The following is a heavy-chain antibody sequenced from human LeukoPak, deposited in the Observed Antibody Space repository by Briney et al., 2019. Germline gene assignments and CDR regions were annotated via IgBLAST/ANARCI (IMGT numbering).Heavy chain of an antibody. Sequence: GGSLRLSCSASGFVFSIYTMYWVRQAPGKGPEYISTISGSGNGFSIYYADSVKGRFTISRDDSKSILYLQMNGLRSEDTAVYYCVKDFGRVRGTPDSWGQGTLVTVSS. CDR1: GFVFSIYT. J-gene: IGHJ4*02. V-gene: IGHV3-64D*06. CDR3: VKDFGRVRGTPDS. CDR2: ISGSGNGFSI. D-gene: IGHD3-16*01.